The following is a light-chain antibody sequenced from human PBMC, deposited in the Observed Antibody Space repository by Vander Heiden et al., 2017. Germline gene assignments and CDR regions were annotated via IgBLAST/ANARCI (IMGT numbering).Light chain of an antibody. CDR1: QSISTW. V-gene: IGKV1-5*03. CDR3: QQYSVSST. CDR2: KAS. J-gene: IGKJ1*01. Sequence: DIQVTQSPPTLSASVGDRVTLSYRASQSISTWLAWYQLKPGKAPHLLIQKASSLQSGVPSRFRGSGSGTEFTLTISSLQPDDVGTYYCQQYSVSSTFGQGTKVEIK.